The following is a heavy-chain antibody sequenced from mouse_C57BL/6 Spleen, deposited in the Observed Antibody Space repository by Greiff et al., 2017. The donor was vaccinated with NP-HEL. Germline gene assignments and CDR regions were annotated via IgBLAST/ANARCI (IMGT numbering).Heavy chain of an antibody. CDR2: IYPGSGNT. V-gene: IGHV1-76*01. D-gene: IGHD2-4*01. CDR1: GYTFTDYY. J-gene: IGHJ1*03. Sequence: VQLQESGAELVRPGASVKLSCKASGYTFTDYYINWVKQRPGQGLEWIARIYPGSGNTYYNEKFKGKATLTAEKSSSTAYMQLSSLTSEDSAVYFCARSGDYDPYWYFDVWGTGTTVTVSS. CDR3: ARSGDYDPYWYFDV.